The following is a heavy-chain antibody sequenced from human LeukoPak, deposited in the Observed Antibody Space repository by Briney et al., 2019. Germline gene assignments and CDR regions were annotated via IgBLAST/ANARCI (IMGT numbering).Heavy chain of an antibody. CDR2: ISGSAGST. CDR1: GFTVSSNY. Sequence: GGSLRLSCAASGFTVSSNYMSWVRQAPGKGLEWVSVISGSAGSTYYADSVKGRFTISRDNSKNTLYLQMHSLRAEDTAVYYCAKDCGYCSGDSFDYWGQGTLVTVSS. D-gene: IGHD2-21*01. V-gene: IGHV3-23*01. J-gene: IGHJ4*02. CDR3: AKDCGYCSGDSFDY.